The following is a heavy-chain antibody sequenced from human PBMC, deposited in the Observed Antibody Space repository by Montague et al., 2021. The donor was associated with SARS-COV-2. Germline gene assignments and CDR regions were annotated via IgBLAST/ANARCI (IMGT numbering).Heavy chain of an antibody. D-gene: IGHD3-3*01. CDR2: MYYSGGV. CDR1: GGSISDHY. V-gene: IGHV4-59*11. J-gene: IGHJ5*02. CDR3: ARAVSARSAVNWFDP. Sequence: SETLSLTCTVSGGSISDHYWAWIRQPPGKGLEWLAYMYYSGGVNSNPSLKSRVTMSVDTSKNQFSLTLTPVTAADTAVYYCARAVSARSAVNWFDPWGQGTLVTVSS.